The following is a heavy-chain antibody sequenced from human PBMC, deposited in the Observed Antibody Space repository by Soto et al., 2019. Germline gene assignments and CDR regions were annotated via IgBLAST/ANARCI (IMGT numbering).Heavy chain of an antibody. Sequence: QVQLVQSGAEVKKPGASVRVSCQASGYSFNTYAIHWVRQAPGQGLEWMGWINTANGNTEYSQKFQGRVTFTRDTSATTAYMDLSSLRSEDTATYYCARRYKXAGWFDPWGQGTLVTVSS. CDR3: ARRYKXAGWFDP. CDR1: GYSFNTYA. D-gene: IGHD1-1*01. CDR2: INTANGNT. J-gene: IGHJ5*02. V-gene: IGHV1-3*04.